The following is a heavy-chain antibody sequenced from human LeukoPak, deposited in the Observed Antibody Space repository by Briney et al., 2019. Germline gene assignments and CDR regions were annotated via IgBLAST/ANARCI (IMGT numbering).Heavy chain of an antibody. J-gene: IGHJ6*02. Sequence: PGGSLRLSCAASGFTVSSNYMSWVRQAPGKGLEWVSVIYSGGSTYYAGSVKGRFTISRDNSKNTLYLQMNSLRAEDTAVYYCARDKEAVAGLDVWGQGTTVTVSS. D-gene: IGHD6-19*01. CDR3: ARDKEAVAGLDV. V-gene: IGHV3-53*01. CDR1: GFTVSSNY. CDR2: IYSGGST.